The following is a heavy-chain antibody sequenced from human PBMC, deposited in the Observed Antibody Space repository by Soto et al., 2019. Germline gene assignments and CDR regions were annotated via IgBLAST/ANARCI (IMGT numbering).Heavy chain of an antibody. CDR3: ARGDIVDYYYYYMDV. D-gene: IGHD5-12*01. CDR2: ISSSSSYI. CDR1: GFTFSSYS. V-gene: IGHV3-21*01. J-gene: IGHJ6*03. Sequence: GGSLRLSCAASGFTFSSYSMNWVRQAPGKGLGWVSSISSSSSYIYYADSVKDRFTISRDNAKNSLYLQMNSLRAEDTAVYYCARGDIVDYYYYYMDVWGKGTTVTVSS.